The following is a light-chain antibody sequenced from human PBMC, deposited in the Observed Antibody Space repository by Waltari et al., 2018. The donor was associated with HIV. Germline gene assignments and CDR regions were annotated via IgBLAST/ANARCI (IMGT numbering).Light chain of an antibody. J-gene: IGLJ1*01. CDR1: SSDVGGYNY. Sequence: QSALTHPRPVSGSPARPVTILCTCTSSDVGGYNYVSRYQQHPGKAPKLMIYDVSERPSGVPDRFSGSKSGNTASLTISGLQAEDEADYYYCSYAGTYSLYVFGTGTEVTVL. CDR2: DVS. V-gene: IGLV2-11*01. CDR3: CSYAGTYSLYV.